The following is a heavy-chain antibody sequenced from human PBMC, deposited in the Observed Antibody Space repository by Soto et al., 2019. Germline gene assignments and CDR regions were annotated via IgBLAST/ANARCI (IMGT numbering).Heavy chain of an antibody. D-gene: IGHD3-3*01. J-gene: IGHJ3*02. CDR1: GGTFSSYA. CDR2: IIPIFGTA. Sequence: SVKVSCKASGGTFSSYAISWARQAPGQGLEWMGGIIPIFGTANYAQKFQGRVTITADESTSTAYMELSSLRSEDTAVYYCARSYYDFWSDSTGAFDIWGQGTMVTVSS. CDR3: ARSYYDFWSDSTGAFDI. V-gene: IGHV1-69*13.